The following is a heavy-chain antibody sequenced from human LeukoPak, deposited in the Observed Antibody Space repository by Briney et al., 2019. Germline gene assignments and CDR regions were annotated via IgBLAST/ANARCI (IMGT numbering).Heavy chain of an antibody. J-gene: IGHJ4*02. V-gene: IGHV3-9*01. CDR2: ISWNSGSI. CDR1: GFTFDDYA. CDR3: ATLERITFGGIIVDY. Sequence: PGGSLRLSCAASGFTFDDYAMHWVRQAPGKGLKWVSGISWNSGSIGYADSVKGRFTISRDNAKNSLYLQMNSLRAEDTAVYYCATLERITFGGIIVDYWGQGTLVTVSS. D-gene: IGHD3-16*02.